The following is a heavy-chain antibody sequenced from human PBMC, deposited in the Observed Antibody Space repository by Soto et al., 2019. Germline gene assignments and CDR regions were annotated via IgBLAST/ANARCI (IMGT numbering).Heavy chain of an antibody. CDR2: IKSKTDGGTT. CDR3: TTDDPINKN. V-gene: IGHV3-15*01. J-gene: IGHJ4*02. Sequence: SLSRSCGAVGFTCSNAWMSWVRQAPGKGLEWVGRIKSKTDGGTTDFAAPVKGRFTISRDDSKNTLYLQMNSLKTEDTAVYYCTTDDPINKNWGQGTLVTVSS. CDR1: GFTCSNAW.